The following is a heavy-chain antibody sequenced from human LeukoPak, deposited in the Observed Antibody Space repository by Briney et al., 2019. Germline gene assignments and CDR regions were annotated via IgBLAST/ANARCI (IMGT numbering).Heavy chain of an antibody. CDR1: GGTFSSYA. Sequence: SVKVSCKASGGTFSSYAISWVRQAPGQGLEWMGRIIPILGIANYAQKFQGRVTITADKSTSTAYMELSSLRSEDTAVYYCARDPPYYYGSGSYYAYYYYGMDVWGQGTTVTVSS. CDR3: ARDPPYYYGSGSYYAYYYYGMDV. V-gene: IGHV1-69*04. D-gene: IGHD3-10*01. CDR2: IIPILGIA. J-gene: IGHJ6*02.